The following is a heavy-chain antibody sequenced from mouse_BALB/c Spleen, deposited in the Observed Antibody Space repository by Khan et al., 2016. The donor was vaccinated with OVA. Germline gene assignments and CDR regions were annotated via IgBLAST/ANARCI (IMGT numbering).Heavy chain of an antibody. CDR1: GFTFSSYS. CDR2: ISSGGDYT. J-gene: IGHJ3*01. V-gene: IGHV5-6*01. D-gene: IGHD4-1*01. CDR3: ASHLTGSFAY. Sequence: EVELVESGGDLVKPGGSLKFSCAASGFTFSSYSMSWVRQTPDKRLEWVATISSGGDYTYYSANVKGRFTISRDNAKNTLYLKMSSLKSEDTAMYYCASHLTGSFAYWGQGTLVTVSA.